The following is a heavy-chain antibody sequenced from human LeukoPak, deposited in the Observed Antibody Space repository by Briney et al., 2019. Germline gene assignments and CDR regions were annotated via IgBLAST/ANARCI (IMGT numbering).Heavy chain of an antibody. CDR2: IRSKANSYAT. Sequence: GGSLKLSCAASGFTFSGSAMHWVRQASGRGLEWVGRIRSKANSYATAYAASVKGRFTISRDDSKNTAYLQMNSLKTEDTAVYYCTRRVGATSEVDYWGQGTLVTVSP. J-gene: IGHJ4*02. V-gene: IGHV3-73*01. D-gene: IGHD1-26*01. CDR1: GFTFSGSA. CDR3: TRRVGATSEVDY.